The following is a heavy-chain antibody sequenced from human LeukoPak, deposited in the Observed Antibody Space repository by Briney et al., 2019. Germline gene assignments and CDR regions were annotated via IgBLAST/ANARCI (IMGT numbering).Heavy chain of an antibody. CDR3: ARHSSWYGYYFDY. D-gene: IGHD6-13*01. J-gene: IGHJ4*02. CDR2: INHSGST. Sequence: SETLSLTCAVYGGSFSGYYWSWIRQPPGKGLEWIGEINHSGSTNYNPSLKSRVTISVDTSKNQFSLKLSSVTAADTAVYYCARHSSWYGYYFDYWGQGTLVTVSS. CDR1: GGSFSGYY. V-gene: IGHV4-34*01.